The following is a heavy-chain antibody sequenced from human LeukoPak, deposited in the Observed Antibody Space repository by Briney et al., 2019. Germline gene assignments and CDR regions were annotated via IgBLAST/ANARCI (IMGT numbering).Heavy chain of an antibody. Sequence: ETLSLTCTVSGGSISTSNYYWGWIRQPPGKGLAWVSGISGSGDSTYYADSVRGRFTISRDNSKNTLFLQMNSLRAEDTAVYYCAKADRRSDLPYYFDYWGQGTLVTVSS. J-gene: IGHJ4*02. CDR2: ISGSGDST. V-gene: IGHV3-23*01. CDR3: AKADRRSDLPYYFDY. CDR1: GGSISTSNYY.